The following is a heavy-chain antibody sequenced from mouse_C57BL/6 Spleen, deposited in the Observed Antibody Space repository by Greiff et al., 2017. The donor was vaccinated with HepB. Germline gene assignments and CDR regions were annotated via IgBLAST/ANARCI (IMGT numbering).Heavy chain of an antibody. CDR3: TGENFYYDYIFAY. V-gene: IGHV6-3*01. J-gene: IGHJ2*01. D-gene: IGHD2-4*01. Sequence: EVKLEESGGGLVQPGGSIKLSCVASGFTFSNYWMNWVRQSPEKGLEWVAQIRLKSDNYATHYAESVKGRFTISRDDSKSSVYLQMNNLRAEDTGIYYCTGENFYYDYIFAYWGQGTTLTVSS. CDR2: IRLKSDNYAT. CDR1: GFTFSNYW.